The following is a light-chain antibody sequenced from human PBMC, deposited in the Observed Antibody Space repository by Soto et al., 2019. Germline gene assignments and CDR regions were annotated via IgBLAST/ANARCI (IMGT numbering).Light chain of an antibody. J-gene: IGKJ1*01. CDR1: QSVSSSY. V-gene: IGKV3-20*01. Sequence: EIVLTQSPGTLSFSPGERATLSCRASQSVSSSYLAWYQQKPGQAPRLLIYGASSRATGIPDRFSGSGSGTDFTLTISRLEPEDFAVYYCQQYGSSLWMFGQGTKVDIK. CDR3: QQYGSSLWM. CDR2: GAS.